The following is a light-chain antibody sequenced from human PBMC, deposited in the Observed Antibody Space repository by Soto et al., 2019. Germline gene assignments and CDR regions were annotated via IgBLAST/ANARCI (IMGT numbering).Light chain of an antibody. J-gene: IGKJ5*01. Sequence: EVVMTQSPAALSVSPGERATLSCKASQSGSTNLAWYQRRPGQAPRLLFYGASTRATDIPARFSGRGSGTEFTLTISSLQSEDIAVYYCQQYNDGISFGQGTRLEI. V-gene: IGKV3-15*01. CDR1: QSGSTN. CDR2: GAS. CDR3: QQYNDGIS.